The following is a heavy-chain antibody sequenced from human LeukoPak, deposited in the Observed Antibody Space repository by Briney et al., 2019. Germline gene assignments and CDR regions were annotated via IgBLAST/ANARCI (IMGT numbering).Heavy chain of an antibody. CDR2: IIPIFGTA. V-gene: IGHV1-69*01. CDR1: GGTFSSYA. D-gene: IGHD2-8*01. Sequence: SVKVSCKASGGTFSSYAISWVRQAPGQGLEWMGGIIPIFGTANYAQRFQGRVTITADESTSTAYMELSSLRSEDTAVYYCASGLGTYCTNGVCSKLPYFDYWGQGTLVTVSS. J-gene: IGHJ4*02. CDR3: ASGLGTYCTNGVCSKLPYFDY.